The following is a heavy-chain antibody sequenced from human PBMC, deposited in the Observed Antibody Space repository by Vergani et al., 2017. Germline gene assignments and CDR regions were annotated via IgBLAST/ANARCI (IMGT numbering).Heavy chain of an antibody. J-gene: IGHJ6*02. V-gene: IGHV1-18*01. D-gene: IGHD2-15*01. CDR1: GYTFNSYA. CDR3: ARGGYCSGVRCRDYYGMDV. Sequence: QVPLLQSGAEVKKPGASVRVSCKASGYTFNSYAITWVRQAPGQGLEWMGWINVNNGNTKYTQKVQGRVTMTTDTSTNTAYMELRRLKSDDTAVYYCARGGYCSGVRCRDYYGMDVWGQGSTVIVSS. CDR2: INVNNGNT.